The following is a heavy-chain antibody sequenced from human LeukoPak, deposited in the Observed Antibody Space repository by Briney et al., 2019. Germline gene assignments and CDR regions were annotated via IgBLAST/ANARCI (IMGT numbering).Heavy chain of an antibody. Sequence: GGSLRLSCAASGFTFSDYYMSWIRQAPGKGLEWVAFIRYDGSNKYYADSVKGRFTISRDNSKNTLYLQMNSLRAEDTAVYYCARAGIAAATIDYWGQGTLVTVSS. J-gene: IGHJ4*02. CDR2: IRYDGSNK. V-gene: IGHV3-30*02. CDR1: GFTFSDYY. CDR3: ARAGIAAATIDY. D-gene: IGHD6-13*01.